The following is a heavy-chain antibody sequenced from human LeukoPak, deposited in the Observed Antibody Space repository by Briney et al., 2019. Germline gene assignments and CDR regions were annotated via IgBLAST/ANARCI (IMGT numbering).Heavy chain of an antibody. CDR2: LNPGNGNT. CDR3: ARGDYYDSSGYSLGRDY. CDR1: GNPSPGFL. J-gene: IGHJ4*02. Sequence: GASVRVSARPPGNPSPGFLRNWGGRPPEQRFRWWGWLNPGNGNTKYSQKFQGRVTITRDTSASTAYMELSSLRSEDTAVYYCARGDYYDSSGYSLGRDYWGQGTLVTVSS. V-gene: IGHV1-3*01. D-gene: IGHD3-22*01.